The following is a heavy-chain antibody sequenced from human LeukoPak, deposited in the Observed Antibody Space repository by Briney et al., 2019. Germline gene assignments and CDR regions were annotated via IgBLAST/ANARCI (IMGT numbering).Heavy chain of an antibody. Sequence: ASVKLSCKAAGGTFSSYTISWVRQPPGPGHEWMGRIIPILGIANYAQKFQGRVTITADKSTSTAYMELSSLRSEDTAVYYCARSRDGSGTPGSYYYYYGMDVWGQGTTVTVSS. CDR3: ARSRDGSGTPGSYYYYYGMDV. CDR1: GGTFSSYT. D-gene: IGHD3-10*01. J-gene: IGHJ6*02. CDR2: IIPILGIA. V-gene: IGHV1-69*02.